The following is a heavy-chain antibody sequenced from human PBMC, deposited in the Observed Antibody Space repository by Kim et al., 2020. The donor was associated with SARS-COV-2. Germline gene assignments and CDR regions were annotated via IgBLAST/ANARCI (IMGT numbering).Heavy chain of an antibody. D-gene: IGHD3-22*01. Sequence: GGSLRLSCAASGFTFSSYGMHWVRQAPGKGLEWVAVIWYDGSNKYYADSVKGRFTISRDNSKNTLYLQMNSLRAEDTAVYYCARDYYDSSPDNYGMDVWGQGTTVTVSS. CDR2: IWYDGSNK. V-gene: IGHV3-33*01. J-gene: IGHJ6*02. CDR3: ARDYYDSSPDNYGMDV. CDR1: GFTFSSYG.